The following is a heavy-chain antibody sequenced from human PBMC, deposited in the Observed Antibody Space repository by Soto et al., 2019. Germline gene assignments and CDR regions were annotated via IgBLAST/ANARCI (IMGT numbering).Heavy chain of an antibody. CDR2: ISYDGSNK. CDR1: GFTFSSYA. D-gene: IGHD3-22*01. V-gene: IGHV3-30-3*01. Sequence: GSLRLSCAASGFTFSSYAMHWVRQAPGKGLEWVAVISYDGSNKYYADSVKGRFTISRDNSKNTLYLQMNSLRAEDTAVYYCARDLDSSGTYFDYWGQGTLVTVSS. CDR3: ARDLDSSGTYFDY. J-gene: IGHJ4*02.